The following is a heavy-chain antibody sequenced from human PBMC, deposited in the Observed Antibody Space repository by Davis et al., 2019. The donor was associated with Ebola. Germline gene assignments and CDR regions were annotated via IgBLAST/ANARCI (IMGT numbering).Heavy chain of an antibody. D-gene: IGHD2-15*01. CDR1: GFSFNTYG. J-gene: IGHJ3*01. CDR2: IWYDGSRE. Sequence: PGGSLRLSCAASGFSFNTYGMHWVRQAPGKGLEWLAVIWYDGSREYIAESLKGRFTISRDNSRNTLFLQVNSLRVEDTAVYYCARDPDIGQPLSTFDVWGQGTTVTVAS. CDR3: ARDPDIGQPLSTFDV. V-gene: IGHV3-33*01.